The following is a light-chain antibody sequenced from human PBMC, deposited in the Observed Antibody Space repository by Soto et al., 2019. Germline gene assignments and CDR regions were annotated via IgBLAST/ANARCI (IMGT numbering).Light chain of an antibody. CDR3: QQYGSSAIFT. Sequence: EIVLTQSPGTLSLSPGERATLSCRASQSVSSSYLACYQQKPGQAPRLLIYGASSRATGIPDRFSGSGSGTNFKLTISRLEPEYFAAYYCQQYGSSAIFTFGPGTKVDIK. CDR2: GAS. CDR1: QSVSSSY. J-gene: IGKJ3*01. V-gene: IGKV3-20*01.